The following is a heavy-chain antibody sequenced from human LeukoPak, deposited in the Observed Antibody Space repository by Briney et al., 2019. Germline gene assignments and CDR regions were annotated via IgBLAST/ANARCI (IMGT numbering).Heavy chain of an antibody. CDR3: ANDGNYYDSSGYSYFDY. V-gene: IGHV3-30*18. Sequence: SGGSLRLSCAASGFTFSSYGMHWVRQAPGKGLEWVAVISYDGSNKYYADSVKGRFTISRDNSKNTLYLQMNSLRAEDTAVYYCANDGNYYDSSGYSYFDYWGQGTLVTVSS. J-gene: IGHJ4*02. CDR2: ISYDGSNK. D-gene: IGHD3-22*01. CDR1: GFTFSSYG.